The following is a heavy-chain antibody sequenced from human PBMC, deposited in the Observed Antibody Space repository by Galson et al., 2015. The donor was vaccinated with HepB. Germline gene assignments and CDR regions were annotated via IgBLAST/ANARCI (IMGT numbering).Heavy chain of an antibody. CDR2: ISSSSSYT. V-gene: IGHV3-11*06. D-gene: IGHD6-19*01. CDR1: GFTFSDYY. Sequence: SLRLSCAASGFTFSDYYMSWIRQAPGKGLEWVSYISSSSSYTNYADSVKGRFTISRDNAKNSLYLQMDSLRAEDTAVYYCARDMYSSGWYHFDYWGQGTLVTVSS. J-gene: IGHJ4*02. CDR3: ARDMYSSGWYHFDY.